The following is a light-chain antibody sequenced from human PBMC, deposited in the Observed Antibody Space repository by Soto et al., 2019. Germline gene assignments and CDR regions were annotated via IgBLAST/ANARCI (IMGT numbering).Light chain of an antibody. V-gene: IGKV3-20*01. CDR1: QSVSSSY. CDR2: GAS. J-gene: IGKJ1*01. CDR3: QQYGSSPHT. Sequence: EIELTQSPGTLSLSPGERATLSCRASQSVSSSYLAWYQQKPGQAPRLLIYGASSRATGIPDRFSGSGSGTDFTLTISRLEPEDVAVYYCQQYGSSPHTFGQGTKVEIK.